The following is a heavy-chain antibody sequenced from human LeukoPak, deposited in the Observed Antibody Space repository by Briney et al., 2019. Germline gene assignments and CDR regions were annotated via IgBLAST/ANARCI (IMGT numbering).Heavy chain of an antibody. D-gene: IGHD2-21*02. Sequence: SETLSLTCTVSGGSISSSSYYWGWIRQPPGKGLEWVGSIYYSGSTYYNPSLKSRVTISVDTSKNQLSLKLSSVTAADTAVYYCARSIAGGDYSIDYWGQGTLVTVSS. V-gene: IGHV4-39*01. J-gene: IGHJ4*02. CDR2: IYYSGST. CDR3: ARSIAGGDYSIDY. CDR1: GGSISSSSYY.